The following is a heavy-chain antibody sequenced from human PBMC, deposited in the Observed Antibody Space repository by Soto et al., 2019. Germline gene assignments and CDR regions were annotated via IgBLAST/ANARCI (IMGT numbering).Heavy chain of an antibody. V-gene: IGHV3-30-3*01. CDR3: ARPEVEMATINAFDI. Sequence: GVXQRLYSAASGFTFSSYAMHWVGQAPGKGLEWVAVISYDGSNKYYADSVKGRFTISRDNSKNTLYLQMNSLRAEDTAVYYCARPEVEMATINAFDIWGQGTMVTVSS. D-gene: IGHD5-12*01. J-gene: IGHJ3*02. CDR1: GFTFSSYA. CDR2: ISYDGSNK.